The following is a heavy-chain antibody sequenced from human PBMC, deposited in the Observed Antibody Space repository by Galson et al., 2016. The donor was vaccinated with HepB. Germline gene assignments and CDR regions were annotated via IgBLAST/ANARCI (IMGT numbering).Heavy chain of an antibody. Sequence: SVKVSCKASGYTFTSYGISWVRQAPGQGLEWMGWISAYNGNTNYAQKLQGRVTMTTDTSTSTAYMELRSLKPDDTAVYYCARDGLRFLEWLSPHWYFDLWGRGTLVTVSS. J-gene: IGHJ2*01. D-gene: IGHD3-3*01. CDR1: GYTFTSYG. V-gene: IGHV1-18*01. CDR2: ISAYNGNT. CDR3: ARDGLRFLEWLSPHWYFDL.